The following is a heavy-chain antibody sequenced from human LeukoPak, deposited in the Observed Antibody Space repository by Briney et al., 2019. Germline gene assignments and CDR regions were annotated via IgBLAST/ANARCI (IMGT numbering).Heavy chain of an antibody. Sequence: SETLSLTCAVYGGSFSGYYWSCIRQHPGKGREWIGEINHSGSTNYNPSLKSRVTISVDTSKNQFSLKLSSVTAADTAVYYCARDRGYSSFDYWGQGTLVTVSS. CDR1: GGSFSGYY. CDR2: INHSGST. CDR3: ARDRGYSSFDY. V-gene: IGHV4-34*01. J-gene: IGHJ4*02. D-gene: IGHD6-19*01.